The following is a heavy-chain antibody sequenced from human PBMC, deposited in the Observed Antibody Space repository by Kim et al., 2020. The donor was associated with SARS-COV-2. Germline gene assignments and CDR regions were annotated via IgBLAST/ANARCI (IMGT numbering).Heavy chain of an antibody. CDR1: GFTLRTYS. D-gene: IGHD3-10*01. CDR2: ISTDSSFR. J-gene: IGHJ4*02. Sequence: GGSLRLSCAVSGFTLRTYSMSWLRQAPGKGLEWVASISTDSSFRHYADSPKGLFTISRDNAENSLYLQMNILRVEDTAVYYCARDADGSGTLIFDSWGQGTQVTVSS. CDR3: ARDADGSGTLIFDS. V-gene: IGHV3-21*01.